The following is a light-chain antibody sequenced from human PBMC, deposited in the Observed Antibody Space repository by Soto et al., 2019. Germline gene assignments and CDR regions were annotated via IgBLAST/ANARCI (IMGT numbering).Light chain of an antibody. CDR1: SSNIVAGYD. J-gene: IGLJ3*02. CDR2: LNN. Sequence: QSVLTQPPSVSGAPGQRVTISCTGSSSNIVAGYDVHWYQQIPGTAPKLLIYLNNNRPSGVPDRLSGSKSGTSASLAITGLQAEDEADYYCQSYDSSLSAWVFGGGTKLTVL. V-gene: IGLV1-40*01. CDR3: QSYDSSLSAWV.